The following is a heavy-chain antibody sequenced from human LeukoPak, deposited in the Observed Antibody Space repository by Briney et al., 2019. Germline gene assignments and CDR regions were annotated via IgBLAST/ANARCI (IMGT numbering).Heavy chain of an antibody. CDR1: SFTFSSYW. Sequence: PGGSLRLSCAASSFTFSSYWMHCVRQAPGKGLVCVSRINSDGSSTTYADSVKGRFTISTDNPKNTLYLQMNSLRAEDTAVYYCARGKDYGDLNYWGQGTLVTVSS. V-gene: IGHV3-74*01. CDR3: ARGKDYGDLNY. D-gene: IGHD4-17*01. J-gene: IGHJ4*02. CDR2: INSDGSST.